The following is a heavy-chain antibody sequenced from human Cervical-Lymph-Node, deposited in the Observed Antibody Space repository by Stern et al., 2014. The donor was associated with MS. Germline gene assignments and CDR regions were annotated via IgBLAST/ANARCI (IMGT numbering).Heavy chain of an antibody. V-gene: IGHV1-18*01. CDR3: ARSGFGGYLEIGGFDI. D-gene: IGHD3-10*01. CDR2: IGTHKGNT. J-gene: IGHJ3*02. CDR1: GYTFTSYG. Sequence: QVQLVQSGAEVKKPGASVKVSCKASGYTFTSYGISWVRQAPGQGLEWMGWIGTHKGNTNYAQKFQGRVTVTTDTSASTAYMEVRSLRSDDTAVYYCARSGFGGYLEIGGFDIWGQGTMVIVSS.